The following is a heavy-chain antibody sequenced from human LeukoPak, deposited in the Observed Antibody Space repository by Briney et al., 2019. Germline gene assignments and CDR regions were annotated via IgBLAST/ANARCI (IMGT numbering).Heavy chain of an antibody. Sequence: SVKVSCKASGGTFSSYAISWVRQAPGQGLEWMGGIIPIFGTANYAQKFQGRVTITTDESTSTAYMELSSLRSEDTAVYYCARARGITGTTHAFDIWGQGTMVTVSS. J-gene: IGHJ3*02. CDR1: GGTFSSYA. V-gene: IGHV1-69*05. CDR2: IIPIFGTA. D-gene: IGHD1-7*01. CDR3: ARARGITGTTHAFDI.